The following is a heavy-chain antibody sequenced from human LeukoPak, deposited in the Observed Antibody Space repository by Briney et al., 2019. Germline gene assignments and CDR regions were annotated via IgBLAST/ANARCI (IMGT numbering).Heavy chain of an antibody. CDR3: ARGVEPLAANTLAY. Sequence: GGSLRLSCAASGFTVITNDMTWVRQAPGKGLEWVSVLYSDGNTKYSDSVQGRFTISRDNSKNTLYLEINSLSPDYTAVYYCARGVEPLAANTLAYWGQGTLVTVSS. CDR1: GFTVITND. CDR2: LYSDGNT. D-gene: IGHD1-14*01. V-gene: IGHV3-53*01. J-gene: IGHJ4*02.